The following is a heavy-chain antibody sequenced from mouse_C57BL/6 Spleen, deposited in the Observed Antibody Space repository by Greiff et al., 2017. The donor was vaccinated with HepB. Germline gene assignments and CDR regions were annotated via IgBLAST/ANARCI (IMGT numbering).Heavy chain of an antibody. Sequence: EVQLQQSGPGLVKPSQSLSLTCSVTGYSITSGYYWNWIRQFPGNKLEWMGYISYDGSNNYNPSLKNRISITRDTSKNQFFLKLNSVTTEDTATYYCARALSLRRYFDVWGTGTTVTVSS. CDR2: ISYDGSN. D-gene: IGHD2-4*01. CDR1: GYSITSGYY. J-gene: IGHJ1*03. CDR3: ARALSLRRYFDV. V-gene: IGHV3-6*01.